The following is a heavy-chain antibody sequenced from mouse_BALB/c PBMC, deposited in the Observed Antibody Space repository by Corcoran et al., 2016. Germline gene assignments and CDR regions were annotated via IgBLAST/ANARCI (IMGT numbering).Heavy chain of an antibody. D-gene: IGHD2-1*01. Sequence: EVQLQQSGPELVNPWASVKMSCKASGYTFTGYVMHWVKQKPGQCIEGIGYINPYNDGTKYNEKFKGKATLTSAKSSSKAYMELSSLTSEASAVYYCASLGGNYAYWGQGSTLTVSS. J-gene: IGHJ2*01. CDR3: ASLGGNYAY. CDR1: GYTFTGYV. CDR2: INPYNDGT. V-gene: IGHV1S136*01.